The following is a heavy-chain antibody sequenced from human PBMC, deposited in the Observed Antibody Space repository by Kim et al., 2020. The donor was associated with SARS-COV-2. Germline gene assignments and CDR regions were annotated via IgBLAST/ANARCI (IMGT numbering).Heavy chain of an antibody. Sequence: GGSLRLSCAASGFTFSSYSMNWFGQAPGKGREWVSSIGSIIGYISNADSVKGRFTTSRDNAKNPLYLQRTSLRPEATAGYYWAGWGLGGLWAMPVGKWY. CDR3: AGWGLGGLWAMPVGKWY. CDR2: IGSIIGYI. V-gene: IGHV3-21*01. CDR1: GFTFSSYS. D-gene: IGHD3-16*01. J-gene: IGHJ2*01.